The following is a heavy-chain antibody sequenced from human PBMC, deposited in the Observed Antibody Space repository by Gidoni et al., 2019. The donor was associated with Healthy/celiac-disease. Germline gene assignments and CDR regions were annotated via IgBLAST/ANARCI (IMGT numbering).Heavy chain of an antibody. Sequence: QVQLVQSGAEVKKPGASVKVPCKASGYPFTRYYMHWVRQAPGQGLEWMGWINPNSGGTNYAQKFQGRVTMTRDTSISTAYMELSRLRSDDTAVYYCARVGVTMIVVVGGMDVWGQGTTVTVSS. J-gene: IGHJ6*02. V-gene: IGHV1-2*02. D-gene: IGHD3-22*01. CDR2: INPNSGGT. CDR1: GYPFTRYY. CDR3: ARVGVTMIVVVGGMDV.